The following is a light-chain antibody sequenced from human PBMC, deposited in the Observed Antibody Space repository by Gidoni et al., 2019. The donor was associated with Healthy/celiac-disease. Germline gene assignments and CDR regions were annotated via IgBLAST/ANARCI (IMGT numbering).Light chain of an antibody. V-gene: IGKV1-33*01. J-gene: IGKJ5*01. Sequence: DIQMTQSPSSLSASVGDRVTITCQASQDISNYLNWYQQKPGKAPKLLIYDASNSETGVPSRFSGSGSGTDFTFTISSLQPEDIATYYCQQSITFGQXTRLEIK. CDR1: QDISNY. CDR2: DAS. CDR3: QQSIT.